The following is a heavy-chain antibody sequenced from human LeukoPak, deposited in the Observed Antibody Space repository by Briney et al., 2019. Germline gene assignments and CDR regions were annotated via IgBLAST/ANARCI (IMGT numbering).Heavy chain of an antibody. CDR2: INTNSGGT. CDR3: AKICTGASCYPGAFDI. Sequence: ASVKVSCKXSGYTFTGDFMHWVRQAPRQGLQWMGWINTNSGGTNYSQKFQGRVTMTRDTSISTAYMELSRLRSDDTAVYYCAKICTGASCYPGAFDIWGQGTMVTVSS. CDR1: GYTFTGDF. D-gene: IGHD2-8*02. J-gene: IGHJ3*02. V-gene: IGHV1-2*02.